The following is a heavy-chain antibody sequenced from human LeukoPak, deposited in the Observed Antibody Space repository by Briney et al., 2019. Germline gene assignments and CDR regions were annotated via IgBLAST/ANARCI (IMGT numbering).Heavy chain of an antibody. D-gene: IGHD2-15*01. CDR1: GGSFSGYY. J-gene: IGHJ4*02. V-gene: IGHV4-34*01. CDR3: ARLYGSTLYFDY. Sequence: SETLSLTCAVYGGSFSGYYWSWIRQPPGKGLEWIGNMYYSGSTYYNPSLKSRVTLSVDTSKNQFSLKMSSVSAADTALYYCARLYGSTLYFDYWGQGTLVTVSS. CDR2: MYYSGST.